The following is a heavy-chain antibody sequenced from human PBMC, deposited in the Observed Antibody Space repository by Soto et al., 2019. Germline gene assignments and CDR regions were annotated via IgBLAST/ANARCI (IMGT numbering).Heavy chain of an antibody. CDR2: IRSKANSYAT. CDR1: GFTFSGSA. CDR3: TRQGSGYSYGYSAY. V-gene: IGHV3-73*02. J-gene: IGHJ4*02. D-gene: IGHD5-18*01. Sequence: EVQLVESGGGLVQPGGSLKLSCAASGFTFSGSAMHWVRQASGKGLEWVGRIRSKANSYATAYAASVKGRLTISRDDSKNTAYLQMNSLKTEDTAVYYCTRQGSGYSYGYSAYWGQGTLVTVSS.